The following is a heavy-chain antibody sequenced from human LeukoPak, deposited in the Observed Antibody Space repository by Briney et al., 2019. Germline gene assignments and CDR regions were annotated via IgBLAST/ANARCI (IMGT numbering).Heavy chain of an antibody. V-gene: IGHV4-39*07. CDR1: GGSISSGDYY. Sequence: SETLSLTCTVSGGSISSGDYYWSWIRQPPGKGLEWIGEIYHSGSTNYNPSLKSRVTISVDKSKNQFSPKLSSVTAADTAVYYCARDYGSSDYYYYGMDVWGQGTTVTVSS. J-gene: IGHJ6*02. CDR2: IYHSGST. CDR3: ARDYGSSDYYYYGMDV. D-gene: IGHD6-6*01.